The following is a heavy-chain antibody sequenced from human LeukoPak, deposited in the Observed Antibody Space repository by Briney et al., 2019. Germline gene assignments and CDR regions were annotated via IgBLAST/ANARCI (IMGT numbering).Heavy chain of an antibody. Sequence: GASVKVSCKASGYTFTSYAMHWVRQAPGQRLEWMGWINAGNGNTKYSQKFQGRVTITRDTSASTAYMELRSLRSDDTAVYYCARVKAVAGLLGYWGQGTLVTVSS. J-gene: IGHJ4*02. V-gene: IGHV1-3*01. CDR1: GYTFTSYA. CDR2: INAGNGNT. D-gene: IGHD6-19*01. CDR3: ARVKAVAGLLGY.